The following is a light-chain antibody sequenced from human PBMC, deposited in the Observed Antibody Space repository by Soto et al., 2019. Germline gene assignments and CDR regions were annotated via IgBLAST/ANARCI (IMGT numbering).Light chain of an antibody. J-gene: IGLJ1*01. Sequence: QSVLTQPPSVSGSPGQSVTISCTGTSSDVGSYSRVSWYQQPPGTAPKLMIYDVSNRPSAVPDRFSGSKSGHTASLTISGLQFEDEADYYCSAYTGTSTYVFGTGTKVTV. CDR1: SSDVGSYSR. CDR3: SAYTGTSTYV. V-gene: IGLV2-18*02. CDR2: DVS.